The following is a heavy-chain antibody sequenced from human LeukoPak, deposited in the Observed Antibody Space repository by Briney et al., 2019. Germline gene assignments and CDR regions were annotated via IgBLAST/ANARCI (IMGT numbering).Heavy chain of an antibody. D-gene: IGHD6-19*01. CDR3: TRLAVAGYY. Sequence: PGGSLRLSCAASGLTFRNYAMNWVRQAPGKGLEWVSSISGSGGGTFYADSVKGRFTISRDDSKNTAYLQMNSLKIEDTAVYYCTRLAVAGYYWGQGTLVTVSS. V-gene: IGHV3-23*01. CDR2: ISGSGGGT. CDR1: GLTFRNYA. J-gene: IGHJ4*02.